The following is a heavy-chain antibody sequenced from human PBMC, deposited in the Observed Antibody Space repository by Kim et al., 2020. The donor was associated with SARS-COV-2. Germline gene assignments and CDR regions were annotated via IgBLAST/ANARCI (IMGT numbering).Heavy chain of an antibody. V-gene: IGHV6-1*01. CDR3: AREDYGGDSRGFDY. D-gene: IGHD2-21*02. J-gene: IGHJ4*02. Sequence: SQTLSLTCAISGDSVSSKSAAWNWVRQPPSRGLEWLGRKFYRSNRFNEFALSVKSRITITPDPSKNQFSLQLNSVTPADTALFYCAREDYGGDSRGFDYWGQGTLVTVSS. CDR1: GDSVSSKSAA. CDR2: KFYRSNRFN.